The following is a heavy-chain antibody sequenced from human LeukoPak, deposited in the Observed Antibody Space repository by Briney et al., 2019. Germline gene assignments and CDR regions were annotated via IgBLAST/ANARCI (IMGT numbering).Heavy chain of an antibody. V-gene: IGHV3-53*01. CDR3: AREGEKGDGYNHEFDY. J-gene: IGHJ4*02. CDR2: VRKVGTT. D-gene: IGHD5-24*01. Sequence: HPGGSLRLSCATSGFTVSSKYMSWIRQAPGKGLEWVAVVRKVGTTVYIDSVKGRFTISRDTSKNTLNLQMNSLRAEDTAVYYCAREGEKGDGYNHEFDYWGQGTLVTVSS. CDR1: GFTVSSKY.